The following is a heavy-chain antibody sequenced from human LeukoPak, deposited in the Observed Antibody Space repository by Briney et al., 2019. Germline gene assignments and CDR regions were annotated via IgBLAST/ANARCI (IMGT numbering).Heavy chain of an antibody. CDR3: ARAGVWCNSTTCYPEAFDY. CDR2: ISSSSSYI. D-gene: IGHD2-2*01. Sequence: GGSLRLSCAASGFIFSRYSMNWVRQAPGKGLEWVSAISSSSSYIYYAGSVKGRFTMPRDNAKNSLYLQMSSLRPEDTGVYYCARAGVWCNSTTCYPEAFDYWGQGSLVTVSS. V-gene: IGHV3-21*01. J-gene: IGHJ4*02. CDR1: GFIFSRYS.